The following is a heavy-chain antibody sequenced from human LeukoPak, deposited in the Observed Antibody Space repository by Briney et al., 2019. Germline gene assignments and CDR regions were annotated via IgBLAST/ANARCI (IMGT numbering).Heavy chain of an antibody. Sequence: KPSETLSLTCTVSGGSISSSDYYWGWIRQPPGKGLEWIGSIYYSGSTYYNPSLKSRVTISVDTSKNQFSLKLSSVTAADTAVYYCARRGNYYDSPWGQGTLVTVSS. CDR1: GGSISSSDYY. J-gene: IGHJ5*02. V-gene: IGHV4-39*01. CDR3: ARRGNYYDSP. CDR2: IYYSGST. D-gene: IGHD3-22*01.